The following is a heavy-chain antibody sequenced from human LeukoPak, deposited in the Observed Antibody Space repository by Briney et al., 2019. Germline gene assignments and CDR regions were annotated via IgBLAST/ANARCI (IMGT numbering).Heavy chain of an antibody. D-gene: IGHD2-8*02. CDR1: GVSFSGYY. V-gene: IGHV4-34*01. J-gene: IGHJ3*01. Sequence: SETLSLTCAVYGVSFSGYYWNWIRQPPGRGLEWIGEINQSGSTNYNPSLKSRVTTLLDPSKNQFSPKLNSVTAADTAVYYCARKGWVVLRAFVVWGRGTMVTVSS. CDR3: ARKGWVVLRAFVV. CDR2: INQSGST.